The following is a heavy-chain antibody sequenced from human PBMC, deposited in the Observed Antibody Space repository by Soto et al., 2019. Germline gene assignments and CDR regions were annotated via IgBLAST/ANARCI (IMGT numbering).Heavy chain of an antibody. V-gene: IGHV3-21*01. Sequence: EVQLVESGGGLVKPGGSLRLSCAASGFTFSTYSMNWVRQAPGKGLEWVSSITGTSSYIYYADSVKGRFTISRDNAKNSLYLQMNSLRAEDTAVYYCARANLMIEWGFVYWGQGTLVTVSS. J-gene: IGHJ4*02. CDR2: ITGTSSYI. CDR1: GFTFSTYS. CDR3: ARANLMIEWGFVY. D-gene: IGHD3-22*01.